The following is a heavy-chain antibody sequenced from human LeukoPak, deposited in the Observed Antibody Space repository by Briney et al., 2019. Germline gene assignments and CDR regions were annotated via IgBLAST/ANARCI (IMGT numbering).Heavy chain of an antibody. CDR1: GFTVSSNY. J-gene: IGHJ4*02. Sequence: GGSLRLSCAAPGFTVSSNYMSWVRQAPGEGLEWVSVIYSGGNTYYADSVKGRFTISRDNSKNTLYLQMNSLRAEDTAVYYCARGDSSGYYYFDYWGQGTLITVSS. CDR3: ARGDSSGYYYFDY. V-gene: IGHV3-53*01. CDR2: IYSGGNT. D-gene: IGHD6-19*01.